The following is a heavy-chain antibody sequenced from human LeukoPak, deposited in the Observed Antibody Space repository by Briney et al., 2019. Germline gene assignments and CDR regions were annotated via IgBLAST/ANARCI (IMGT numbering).Heavy chain of an antibody. J-gene: IGHJ4*02. D-gene: IGHD3-22*01. CDR1: GYTFTSYG. CDR3: ASETYYYDSSGYYLFDY. CDR2: IIPIFGTA. Sequence: GASVKVSCKASGYTFTSYGISWVRQAPGQGLEWMGGIIPIFGTANYAQKFQGRVTITADESTSTAYMELSSLRSEDTAVYYCASETYYYDSSGYYLFDYWGQGTLVTVSS. V-gene: IGHV1-69*13.